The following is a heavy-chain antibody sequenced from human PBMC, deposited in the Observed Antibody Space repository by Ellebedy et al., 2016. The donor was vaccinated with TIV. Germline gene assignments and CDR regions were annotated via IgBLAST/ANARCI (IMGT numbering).Heavy chain of an antibody. V-gene: IGHV1-18*01. Sequence: AASVKVSCKASGYTFTNYPISWVRQAPGQGLEWMGWISAYNGDTKYAQKLQGRATMTTDTSTSTAYMEVRSLRSDDTAVYYCARVKWWGLVTWGQGTLVTVSS. CDR1: GYTFTNYP. CDR2: ISAYNGDT. D-gene: IGHD2-8*01. CDR3: ARVKWWGLVT. J-gene: IGHJ5*02.